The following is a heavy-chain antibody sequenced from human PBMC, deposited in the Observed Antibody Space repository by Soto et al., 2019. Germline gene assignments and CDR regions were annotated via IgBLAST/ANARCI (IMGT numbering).Heavy chain of an antibody. D-gene: IGHD6-13*01. Sequence: QVQLVQSGAEVKKPGASVKVSCQASGYTFTSYDINWVRQATGQGLEWMGWMNPNSGNPGYAQKFPGRVTMTRNTSMSKAYMELSSPRSEDTAVYYCARGSKGSSWYAYLFVPWGQGTLVTVSS. CDR1: GYTFTSYD. J-gene: IGHJ5*02. CDR2: MNPNSGNP. CDR3: ARGSKGSSWYAYLFVP. V-gene: IGHV1-8*01.